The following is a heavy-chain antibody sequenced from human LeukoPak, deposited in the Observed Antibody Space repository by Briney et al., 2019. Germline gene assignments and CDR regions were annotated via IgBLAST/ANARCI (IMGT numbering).Heavy chain of an antibody. CDR2: ISYDGSNK. D-gene: IGHD3-9*01. Sequence: PGRSLRLSCAASGFTFSSYAMHWVRQAPGKGLEWVAVISYDGSNKYYADSVKGRFTISRDNSKNTLYLQMNSLRAEDTAVYYCAREPGGSLVTSPFDYWGQGTLVTVSS. J-gene: IGHJ4*02. CDR1: GFTFSSYA. V-gene: IGHV3-30-3*01. CDR3: AREPGGSLVTSPFDY.